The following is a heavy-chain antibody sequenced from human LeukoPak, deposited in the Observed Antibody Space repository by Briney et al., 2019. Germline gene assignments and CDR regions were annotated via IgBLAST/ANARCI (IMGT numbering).Heavy chain of an antibody. J-gene: IGHJ4*02. CDR3: AKDMDRIAVAGFDY. D-gene: IGHD6-19*01. Sequence: GGSLRLSCAASGFTFSSYGMHWVRQAPGKGLEWVAFIRYDGSNKYYADSVKGRFTISRDNSKNTLYLQMNSLRAEDTAVYYCAKDMDRIAVAGFDYWGRGTLATVSS. V-gene: IGHV3-30*02. CDR2: IRYDGSNK. CDR1: GFTFSSYG.